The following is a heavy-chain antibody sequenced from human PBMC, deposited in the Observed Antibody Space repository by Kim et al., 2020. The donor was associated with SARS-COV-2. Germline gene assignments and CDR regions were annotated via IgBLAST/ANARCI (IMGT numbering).Heavy chain of an antibody. CDR3: ARDLYQLLDWAGYYYYGMDV. CDR1: GFTFSSYS. V-gene: IGHV3-48*02. J-gene: IGHJ6*02. Sequence: GGSLRLSCAASGFTFSSYSMNWVRQAPGKGLEWVSYISSSSSTIYYADSVKGRFTISRDNAKNSLYLQMNSLRDEDTAVYYCARDLYQLLDWAGYYYYGMDVWGQGTTVTVSS. D-gene: IGHD2-2*01. CDR2: ISSSSSTI.